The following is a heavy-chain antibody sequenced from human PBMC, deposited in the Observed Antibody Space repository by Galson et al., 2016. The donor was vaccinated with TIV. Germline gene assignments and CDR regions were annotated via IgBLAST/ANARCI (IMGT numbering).Heavy chain of an antibody. V-gene: IGHV3-66*02. CDR1: GLSVTLNY. J-gene: IGHJ6*02. CDR2: ISDGGNT. D-gene: IGHD2-8*01. CDR3: ARDRMVDATYYYYYYGMDV. Sequence: SLRLSCAASGLSVTLNYMTWVRQAPGKGLEWVSLISDGGNTYYPDSVKGRFTIPSDNSKTPFYLQMHLLRVEYTAVYYCARDRMVDATYYYYYYGMDVWGQGTAVTVSS.